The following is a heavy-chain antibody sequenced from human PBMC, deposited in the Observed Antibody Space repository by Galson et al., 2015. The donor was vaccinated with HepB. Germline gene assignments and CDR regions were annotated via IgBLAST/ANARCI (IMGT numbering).Heavy chain of an antibody. CDR1: GYTFTDYA. Sequence: SVKVSCKASGYTFTDYAINWVRQAPGQGLEWMGWINTNTGNPTYAQGFTGRFVFSLDTSVSTAYLQISGLKAEDTAVYYCATRKTQNSGWRPDYWGQGTPVTVSS. V-gene: IGHV7-4-1*02. D-gene: IGHD5-12*01. CDR3: ATRKTQNSGWRPDY. CDR2: INTNTGNP. J-gene: IGHJ4*02.